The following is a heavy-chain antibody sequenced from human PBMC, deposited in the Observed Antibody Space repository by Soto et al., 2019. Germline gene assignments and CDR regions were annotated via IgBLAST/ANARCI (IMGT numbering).Heavy chain of an antibody. CDR3: ARDRGVDLKAFDI. J-gene: IGHJ3*02. CDR1: GFTFSTYS. Sequence: EVQLVESGGGLVKPGGSLRLSCAASGFTFSTYSMNWVRQAPGKGLEWVSSISSSRSYIYYADSVKGRFTISRDNAKNSLYLQRNSLRAEDTAVYSCARDRGVDLKAFDIWGQGTMVTVSS. CDR2: ISSSRSYI. D-gene: IGHD3-10*01. V-gene: IGHV3-21*01.